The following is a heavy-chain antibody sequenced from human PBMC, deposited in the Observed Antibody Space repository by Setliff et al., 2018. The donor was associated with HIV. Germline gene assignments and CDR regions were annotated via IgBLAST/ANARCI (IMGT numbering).Heavy chain of an antibody. V-gene: IGHV1-24*01. CDR3: ATGAYHDSLTGPTPGAFDI. CDR2: FDPEDGET. J-gene: IGHJ3*02. D-gene: IGHD3-9*01. CDR1: GYTLTELS. Sequence: ASVKVSCKLSGYTLTELSMHWVRQAPGEGLEWMGGFDPEDGETIYAEKFQGRVTMTEDTATDTAYMELSSLRSEDTAVYYCATGAYHDSLTGPTPGAFDIWGHGTMVTVSS.